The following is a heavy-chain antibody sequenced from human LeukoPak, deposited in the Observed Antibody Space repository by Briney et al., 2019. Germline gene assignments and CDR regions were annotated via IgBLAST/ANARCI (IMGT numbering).Heavy chain of an antibody. J-gene: IGHJ4*02. V-gene: IGHV1-69-2*01. CDR3: ATLDYPGYCSSTSCYFRY. D-gene: IGHD2-2*01. CDR1: GYTFTGYY. CDR2: VDPEDGET. Sequence: VKVSCKVSGYTFTGYYMHWVQQAPGKGLEWMGLVDPEDGETIYAEKFQGRVTITADTSTDTAYMELSSLRSEDTAVYYCATLDYPGYCSSTSCYFRYWGQGTLVTVSS.